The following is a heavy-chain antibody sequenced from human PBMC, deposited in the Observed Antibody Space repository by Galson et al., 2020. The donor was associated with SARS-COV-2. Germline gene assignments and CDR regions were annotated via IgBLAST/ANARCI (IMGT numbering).Heavy chain of an antibody. CDR1: GFTFSSYA. CDR2: ISYDESNK. Sequence: GESLKISCAASGFTFSSYAMHWVRQAPGRGLEWVALISYDESNKYYADSVKGRFTISRDNSKNTLYLQMNSLRAEDTAVYYCAREEVSFRSLGSFDYWGQGTLVTVSS. V-gene: IGHV3-30*04. J-gene: IGHJ4*02. D-gene: IGHD2-15*01. CDR3: AREEVSFRSLGSFDY.